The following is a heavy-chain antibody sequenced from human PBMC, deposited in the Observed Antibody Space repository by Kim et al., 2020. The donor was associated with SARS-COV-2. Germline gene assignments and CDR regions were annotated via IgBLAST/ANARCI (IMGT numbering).Heavy chain of an antibody. V-gene: IGHV4-30-2*01. Sequence: SETLSLTCAVSGGSISSGGYSWSWIRQPPGKGLEWIGYIYYSGSTYYNPSLKSRVTISVDRSKNQFSLKLSSVTAADTAAEYCARGDGSGSPHGMAAWG. D-gene: IGHD3-10*01. J-gene: IGHJ6*02. CDR1: GGSISSGGYS. CDR2: IYYSGST. CDR3: ARGDGSGSPHGMAA.